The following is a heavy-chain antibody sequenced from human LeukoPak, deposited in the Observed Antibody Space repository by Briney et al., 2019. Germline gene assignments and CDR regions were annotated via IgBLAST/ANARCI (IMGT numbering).Heavy chain of an antibody. D-gene: IGHD3-10*01. V-gene: IGHV4-59*12. J-gene: IGHJ4*02. CDR1: GGSISSYY. Sequence: SETLSLTCTVSGGSISSYYWSWIRQPPGKGLEWIGYIYYSGSTNYNPSLKSRVTISVDTSKNQFSLKLSSVTAADTAVYYCARAPREYYGSGSYFDYWGQGTLVTVSS. CDR2: IYYSGST. CDR3: ARAPREYYGSGSYFDY.